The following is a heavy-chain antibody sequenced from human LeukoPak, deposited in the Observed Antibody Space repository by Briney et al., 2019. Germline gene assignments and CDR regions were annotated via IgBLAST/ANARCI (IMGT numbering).Heavy chain of an antibody. D-gene: IGHD5-18*01. CDR2: IYYSGST. J-gene: IGHJ4*02. CDR1: GGSISSYY. CDR3: ARDGRGYSYGFDY. V-gene: IGHV4-59*01. Sequence: SETLSLTCTVSGGSISSYYWSWIRQPPGKGLEWIGYIYYSGSTNYNPSLKSRVTISVDTSKNQFSLKLSSVTAADTAVYYCARDGRGYSYGFDYWGQGTLVTVSS.